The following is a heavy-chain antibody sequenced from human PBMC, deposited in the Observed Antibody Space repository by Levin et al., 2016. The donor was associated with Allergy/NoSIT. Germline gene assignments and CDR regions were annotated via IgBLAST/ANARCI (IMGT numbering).Heavy chain of an antibody. CDR2: VSDSGGTT. Sequence: GESLKISCAASGFTFSTYAMSWVRQAPGKGPEWVSTVSDSGGTTYYAESVKGRFTISRDNSKNTVYLQMNSLRADDTAVYFCAKGYSASYSTHYFDFWGQGTLVTVSS. V-gene: IGHV3-23*01. J-gene: IGHJ4*02. D-gene: IGHD1-26*01. CDR1: GFTFSTYA. CDR3: AKGYSASYSTHYFDF.